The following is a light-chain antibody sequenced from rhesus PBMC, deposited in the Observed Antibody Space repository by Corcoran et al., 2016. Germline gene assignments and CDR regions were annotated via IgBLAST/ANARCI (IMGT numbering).Light chain of an antibody. CDR3: QQYNNWNT. CDR2: GAS. J-gene: IGKJ2*01. CDR1: QSGSSF. Sequence: EIVMTQSPATLSLSPGERANLSCRARQSGSSFVAGYQQKPEQAPRLLIYGASSRATGIPDRFSGRGSGTDFTLILSSLEPEDVGVYYRQQYNNWNTFGQGTKVEIK. V-gene: IGKV3S9*01.